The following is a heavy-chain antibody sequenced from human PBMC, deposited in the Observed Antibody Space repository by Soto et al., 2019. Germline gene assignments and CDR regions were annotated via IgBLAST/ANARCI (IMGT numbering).Heavy chain of an antibody. D-gene: IGHD1-26*01. CDR1: GYSISSSNW. Sequence: SETLSLTCAVSGYSISSSNWWGWIRQPPGKGLEWIGYIYYSGTTYYNPSLKSRVTISVDTSKNQFSLKLSSVTAADTAVYYCASSSIVGATGVGYWGQGTLVTVSS. CDR2: IYYSGTT. CDR3: ASSSIVGATGVGY. V-gene: IGHV4-28*01. J-gene: IGHJ4*02.